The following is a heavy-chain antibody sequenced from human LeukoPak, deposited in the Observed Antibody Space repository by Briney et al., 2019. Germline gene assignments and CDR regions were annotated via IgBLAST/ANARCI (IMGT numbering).Heavy chain of an antibody. V-gene: IGHV4-61*01. J-gene: IGHJ4*02. Sequence: SETLSLTCTVSGGSVSSGSYYWSWIRQPPGKGLEWIGYIYYSGSTNYNPSLKSRVTISVDTSKNQFSLKLSSVTAADTAVYYCARAGYSSSGMGFPIDYWGQGTLVTVSS. D-gene: IGHD6-13*01. CDR2: IYYSGST. CDR1: GGSVSSGSYY. CDR3: ARAGYSSSGMGFPIDY.